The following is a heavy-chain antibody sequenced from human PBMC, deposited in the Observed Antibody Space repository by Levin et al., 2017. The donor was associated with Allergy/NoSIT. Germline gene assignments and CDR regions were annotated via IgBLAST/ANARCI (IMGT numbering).Heavy chain of an antibody. CDR1: GYTFTSYD. D-gene: IGHD6-19*01. J-gene: IGHJ6*02. CDR2: MNPNSGNT. Sequence: GESLKISCKASGYTFTSYDINWVRQATGQGLEWMGWMNPNSGNTGYAQKFQGRVTMTRNTSISTAYMELSSLRSEDTAVYYCARYRSKSSGRYYGMDVWGQGTTVTVSS. CDR3: ARYRSKSSGRYYGMDV. V-gene: IGHV1-8*01.